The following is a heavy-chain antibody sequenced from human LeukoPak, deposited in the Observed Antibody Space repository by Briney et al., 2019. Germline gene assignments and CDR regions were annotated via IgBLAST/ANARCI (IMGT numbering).Heavy chain of an antibody. CDR2: IIPIFGTA. D-gene: IGHD6-13*01. J-gene: IGHJ6*02. CDR1: GGTFSSYA. CDR3: ARELAAADFYYYYGMDV. V-gene: IGHV1-69*05. Sequence: SVKVSCKASGGTFSSYAISWVRQAPGQGLEWMGGIIPIFGTANYAQKFQGRVTITTDESTSTAYMELRSLRSDDTAVYYCARELAAADFYYYYGMDVWGQGTTVTVSS.